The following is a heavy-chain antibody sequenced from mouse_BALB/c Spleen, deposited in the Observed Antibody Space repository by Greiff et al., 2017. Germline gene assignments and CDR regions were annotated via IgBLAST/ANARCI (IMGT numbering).Heavy chain of an antibody. D-gene: IGHD3-1*01. Sequence: VQLQQSGAELVKPGASVKLSCTASGFNIKDTYMHWVKQRPEQGLEWIGRIDPANGNTKYDPKFQGKATITADTSSNTAYLQLSSLTSEDTAVYYCAKSSGYGFADWGQGTLVTVSA. CDR1: GFNIKDTY. CDR3: AKSSGYGFAD. CDR2: IDPANGNT. V-gene: IGHV14-3*02. J-gene: IGHJ3*01.